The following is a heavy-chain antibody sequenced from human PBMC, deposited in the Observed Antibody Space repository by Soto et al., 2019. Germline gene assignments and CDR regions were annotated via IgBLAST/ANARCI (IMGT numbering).Heavy chain of an antibody. CDR3: ARARSLVAADHYSMDV. CDR2: IKQDGSEK. Sequence: EVQLVESGGGLVQPGGSLRLSCAASGFTFSSYWMSWVRQAPGKGLEWVANIKQDGSEKYYVDSVKGRFTISRDNAKNSLYLQMNSRRADDTAVYYCARARSLVAADHYSMDVCGQGTTVTVSS. V-gene: IGHV3-7*01. D-gene: IGHD1-26*01. J-gene: IGHJ6*02. CDR1: GFTFSSYW.